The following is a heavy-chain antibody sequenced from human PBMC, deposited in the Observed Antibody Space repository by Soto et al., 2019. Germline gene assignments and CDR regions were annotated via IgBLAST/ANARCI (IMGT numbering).Heavy chain of an antibody. V-gene: IGHV5-10-1*01. Sequence: PGESLKISCKASGYKFTTFWLNWVRQTPGNGLEWLGRIDPTDSFTNYSPPFEGHVTISVDRSISTAYLQWNSLQASDTAIYYCARPASGGSRDAFDVWGQGTTVTVSS. CDR3: ARPASGGSRDAFDV. CDR2: IDPTDSFT. J-gene: IGHJ3*01. CDR1: GYKFTTFW. D-gene: IGHD2-15*01.